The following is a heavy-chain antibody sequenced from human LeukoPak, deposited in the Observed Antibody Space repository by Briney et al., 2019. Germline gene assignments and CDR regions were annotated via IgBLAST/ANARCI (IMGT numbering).Heavy chain of an antibody. V-gene: IGHV3-21*01. D-gene: IGHD3-22*01. J-gene: IGHJ4*02. Sequence: GGSLRLSCAASGFTFSSYTMNWVRQAPGKGLEWVSSISTSSSYIYYADSVKGRFTISRDNAKKSLYLQMNSLRAEDTAVYYCARTYKLLYYDSSGHAAWYFDYWGQGTLVTVSS. CDR1: GFTFSSYT. CDR3: ARTYKLLYYDSSGHAAWYFDY. CDR2: ISTSSSYI.